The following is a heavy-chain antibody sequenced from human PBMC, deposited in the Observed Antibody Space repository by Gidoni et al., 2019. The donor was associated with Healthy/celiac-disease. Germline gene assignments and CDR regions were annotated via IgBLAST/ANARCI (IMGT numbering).Heavy chain of an antibody. D-gene: IGHD3-3*01. CDR3: ARDGGGATYYDFWSGQKAINYYYMDV. Sequence: EVQLVESGGGLVKPGGSIRLSCSASGFPFSSYSMKWVRQAPGKGLEWVSSISSSSSYIYYAESVKGRFTISRDNAKNSLYLQMNSLRAEDTAVYYWARDGGGATYYDFWSGQKAINYYYMDVWGKGTTVTVSS. J-gene: IGHJ6*03. V-gene: IGHV3-21*01. CDR1: GFPFSSYS. CDR2: ISSSSSYI.